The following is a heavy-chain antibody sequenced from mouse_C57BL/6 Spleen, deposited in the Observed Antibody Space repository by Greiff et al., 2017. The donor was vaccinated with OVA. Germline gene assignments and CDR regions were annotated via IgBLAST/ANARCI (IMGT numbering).Heavy chain of an antibody. CDR1: GYTFTDYN. CDR3: ARSGYYGSSYAWFAY. Sequence: VQLQQSGPELVKPGASVKIPCKASGYTFTDYNMDWVKQSHGKSLEWIGDINPNNGGTIYNQKFKGKATLTVDKSSSTAYMELRSLTSEDTAVYYCARSGYYGSSYAWFAYWGQGTLVTVSA. V-gene: IGHV1-18*01. D-gene: IGHD1-1*01. CDR2: INPNNGGT. J-gene: IGHJ3*01.